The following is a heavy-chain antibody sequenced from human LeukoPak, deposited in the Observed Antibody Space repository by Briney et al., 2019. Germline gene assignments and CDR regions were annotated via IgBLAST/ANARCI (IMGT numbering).Heavy chain of an antibody. CDR3: ARSLMDEAAA. Sequence: SETLSLTCTVSGDSISSYYWNWIRQPAGKGLERIGRIYSSGSTNYNPSLKTRITMSVDTSKNQFSLKLSSVTAADTAVYYCARSLMDEAAAWGQGTLVTVSS. V-gene: IGHV4-4*07. D-gene: IGHD6-13*01. J-gene: IGHJ4*02. CDR1: GDSISSYY. CDR2: IYSSGST.